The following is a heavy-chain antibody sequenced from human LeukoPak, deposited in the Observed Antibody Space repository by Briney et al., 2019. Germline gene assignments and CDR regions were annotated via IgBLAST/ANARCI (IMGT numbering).Heavy chain of an antibody. J-gene: IGHJ5*02. Sequence: ALVTVSCTASGYTFTGYYMHWVRQAPGQGLEWMGWINPNSGGTNYAQTFQGRVTMTRDTSISTAYMELSRLRSDDTAVYYCARDMEAAAGTAGAAAWGQGTLVTVSS. CDR2: INPNSGGT. V-gene: IGHV1-2*02. CDR1: GYTFTGYY. D-gene: IGHD6-13*01. CDR3: ARDMEAAAGTAGAAA.